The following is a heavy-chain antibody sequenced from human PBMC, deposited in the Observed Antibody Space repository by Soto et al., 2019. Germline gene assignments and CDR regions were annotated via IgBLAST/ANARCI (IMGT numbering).Heavy chain of an antibody. CDR3: AREYYYGSGPWY. V-gene: IGHV4-59*01. CDR2: VYYTGTT. D-gene: IGHD3-10*01. J-gene: IGHJ4*02. Sequence: PSETLSLTCTVSGGSISTYYWTWIRQPPGKGLEWIGYVYYTGTTNYNPSLKSRVTISVDTSKNQFSLKLSSVTAADTAVYYCAREYYYGSGPWYWGQGTQVTVSS. CDR1: GGSISTYY.